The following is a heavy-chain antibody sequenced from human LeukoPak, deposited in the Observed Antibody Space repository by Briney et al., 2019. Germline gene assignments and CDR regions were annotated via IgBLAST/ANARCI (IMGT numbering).Heavy chain of an antibody. CDR3: ASIRLRFGEFRRVPYYFDY. CDR2: INHSGST. D-gene: IGHD3-10*01. Sequence: PSETLSLTCAVYGGSFSGYYWSWIRQPPGKWLEWIGEINHSGSTNYNPSLKSRVTISVDTSKNQFSLKLSSVTAADTAVYYCASIRLRFGEFRRVPYYFDYWGQGTLVTVSS. V-gene: IGHV4-34*01. CDR1: GGSFSGYY. J-gene: IGHJ4*02.